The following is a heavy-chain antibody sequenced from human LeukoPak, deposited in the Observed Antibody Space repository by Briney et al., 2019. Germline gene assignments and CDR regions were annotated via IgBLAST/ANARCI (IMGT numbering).Heavy chain of an antibody. Sequence: SETLSLTCTVSGGSISSYYWSWIRQPPGKGLEWIGYIYYSGTTNYNPSLKSRVTISLDTSKNQFSLKLSSVTAADTAVYYCARTSYYYYMDVWDKGTTVTVSS. J-gene: IGHJ6*03. CDR1: GGSISSYY. V-gene: IGHV4-59*01. CDR2: IYYSGTT. CDR3: ARTSYYYYMDV.